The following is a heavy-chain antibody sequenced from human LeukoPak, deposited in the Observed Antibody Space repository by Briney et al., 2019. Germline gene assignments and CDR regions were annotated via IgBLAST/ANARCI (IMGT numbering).Heavy chain of an antibody. J-gene: IGHJ4*02. CDR3: ARWTLQYYYDSSGYALDY. Sequence: GGSLRLSCAASGFTFSSYAMSWVRQAPGMGLEWVSDISGSGGSTYYADSVKGRFTISRDNSKNTLYLQMNSLRAEDTAVYYCARWTLQYYYDSSGYALDYWGQGTLVTVSS. D-gene: IGHD3-22*01. CDR1: GFTFSSYA. CDR2: ISGSGGST. V-gene: IGHV3-23*01.